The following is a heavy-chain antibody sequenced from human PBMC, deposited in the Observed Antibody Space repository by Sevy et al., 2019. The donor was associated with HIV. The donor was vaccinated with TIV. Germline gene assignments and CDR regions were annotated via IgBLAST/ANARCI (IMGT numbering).Heavy chain of an antibody. CDR3: SKDVGVGATINYYYGMDV. CDR2: ISWNCGSI. Sequence: GGSLRLSCAASGFTFDDYAMHWVRQAPGKGLEWVSGISWNCGSIGYADSVKGRFTISRDNAKNSLYLQMNSLRAEDTALYYCSKDVGVGATINYYYGMDVWGQGTTVTVSS. J-gene: IGHJ6*02. D-gene: IGHD1-26*01. CDR1: GFTFDDYA. V-gene: IGHV3-9*01.